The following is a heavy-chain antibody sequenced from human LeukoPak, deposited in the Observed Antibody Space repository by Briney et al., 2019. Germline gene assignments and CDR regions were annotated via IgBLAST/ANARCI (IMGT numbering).Heavy chain of an antibody. J-gene: IGHJ4*02. CDR1: GFTFSSYW. CDR2: IKGDGSDT. D-gene: IGHD4-17*01. Sequence: PGGSLRLSCAASGFTFSSYWMHWVRQTPGKGLVWVSRIKGDGSDTLYADSVKGRFTISRDNSMNTLYLRTSSLGVDDTAVYYCARASTTVPNLLDYWGQGALVSVSS. CDR3: ARASTTVPNLLDY. V-gene: IGHV3-74*01.